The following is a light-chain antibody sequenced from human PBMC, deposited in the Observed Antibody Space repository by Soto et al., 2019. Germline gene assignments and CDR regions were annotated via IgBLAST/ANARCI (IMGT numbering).Light chain of an antibody. CDR3: SSYTSSSTGV. Sequence: QSALTQPASVSGSPGQSITISCTGTSSDVGGYNYVSWYQQHPGKAPKPMIYDVSNRPSGVSNRFSGSKSGNTASLTISGLQAEDEADYYCSSYTSSSTGVFGTGTKVT. CDR2: DVS. CDR1: SSDVGGYNY. J-gene: IGLJ1*01. V-gene: IGLV2-14*01.